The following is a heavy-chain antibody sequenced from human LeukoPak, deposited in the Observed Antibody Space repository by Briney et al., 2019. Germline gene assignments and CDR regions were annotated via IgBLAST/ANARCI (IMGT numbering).Heavy chain of an antibody. D-gene: IGHD6-13*01. V-gene: IGHV4-34*01. Sequence: SETLSLTCAVYGGSFSGYYGSWIRQPPGKGLEWIGEINHSGSTNYNPSLKSRVTISVDTSKNQFSLKLSSVTAADTAVYYCARGRRGSSSWYNWFDPWGQGTLVTVSS. CDR2: INHSGST. CDR3: ARGRRGSSSWYNWFDP. CDR1: GGSFSGYY. J-gene: IGHJ5*02.